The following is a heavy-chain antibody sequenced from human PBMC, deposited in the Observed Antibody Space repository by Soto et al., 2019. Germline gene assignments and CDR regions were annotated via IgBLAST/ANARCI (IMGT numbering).Heavy chain of an antibody. Sequence: PSQTLSLTCAISGDSVSSNSAAWNWIRQSPSRGLEWLGRTYYRSKWYNDYAVSVKSRITINPDTSKNQFSLQLNSVTPEDTAVYYCARGRVYDILTGSYYYYGMDGWGQGTTVTVSS. CDR1: GDSVSSNSAA. J-gene: IGHJ6*02. CDR2: TYYRSKWYN. V-gene: IGHV6-1*01. CDR3: ARGRVYDILTGSYYYYGMDG. D-gene: IGHD3-9*01.